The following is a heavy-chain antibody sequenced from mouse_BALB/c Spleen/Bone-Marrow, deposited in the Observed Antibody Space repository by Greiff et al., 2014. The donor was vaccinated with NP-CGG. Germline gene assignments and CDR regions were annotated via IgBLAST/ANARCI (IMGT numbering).Heavy chain of an antibody. CDR1: GYSFTSYW. D-gene: IGHD2-4*01. Sequence: QAQPKESGAELVRPGASVKLSCKASGYSFTSYWMNWVKQRPGQGLEWIGMIHPSDSETRLNQKFKDKATLTVDKSSSTAYMQLSSPTSEDSAVFYCARGEGLRRSYYALDYWGQGTSVTVSS. V-gene: IGHV1-61*01. CDR2: IHPSDSET. CDR3: ARGEGLRRSYYALDY. J-gene: IGHJ4*01.